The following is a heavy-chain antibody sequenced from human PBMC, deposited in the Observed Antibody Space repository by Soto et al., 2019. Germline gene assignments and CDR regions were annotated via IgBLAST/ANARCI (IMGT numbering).Heavy chain of an antibody. D-gene: IGHD3-3*01. Sequence: EVQLVESGGGLVQPGGSLRLSCAASGFTFSSYSMNWVRQAPGKGLEWVSYISSSSSTIYYADSVKGRFTISRDNAKNSLYLQMNSLRAEDTAVYYCASGARIWSGEDAFDIWGQGTMVTVSS. CDR2: ISSSSSTI. V-gene: IGHV3-48*01. CDR3: ASGARIWSGEDAFDI. J-gene: IGHJ3*02. CDR1: GFTFSSYS.